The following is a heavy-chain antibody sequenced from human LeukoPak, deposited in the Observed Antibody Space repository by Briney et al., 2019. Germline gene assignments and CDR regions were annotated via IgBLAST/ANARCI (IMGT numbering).Heavy chain of an antibody. CDR1: GFTFDDYG. Sequence: GGSLRLSCAASGFTFDDYGMSWVRQAPGKGLEWVAVISYDGSNKYYADSVKGRFTISRDNSKNTLYLQMNSLRAEDTAVYYCARDREGWAGAFDIWGQGTMVTVSS. V-gene: IGHV3-30*03. D-gene: IGHD6-19*01. CDR3: ARDREGWAGAFDI. J-gene: IGHJ3*02. CDR2: ISYDGSNK.